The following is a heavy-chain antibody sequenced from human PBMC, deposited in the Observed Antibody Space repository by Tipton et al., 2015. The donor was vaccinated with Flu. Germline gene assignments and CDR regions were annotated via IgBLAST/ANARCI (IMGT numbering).Heavy chain of an antibody. D-gene: IGHD4/OR15-4a*01. CDR3: ARGVLHGGKRFDP. CDR2: MYNSGST. V-gene: IGHV4-31*03. Sequence: TLSLTCTVSGGSISSGGSYWSWIRQHPGKGLEWIGYMYNSGSTYYNQSLKSRLTITGDTSKNQLTLKLSSVTAAETAVYYRARGVLHGGKRFDPWGQGTLVTVSS. J-gene: IGHJ5*02. CDR1: GGSISSGGSY.